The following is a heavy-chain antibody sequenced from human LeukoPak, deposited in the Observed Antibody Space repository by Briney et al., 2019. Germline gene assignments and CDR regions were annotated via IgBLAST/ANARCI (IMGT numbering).Heavy chain of an antibody. CDR2: IIPILGIA. CDR1: GGTFSSYA. D-gene: IGHD3-22*01. CDR3: ARDMVARYYYDEGWDAFDI. J-gene: IGHJ3*02. V-gene: IGHV1-69*04. Sequence: GASVKVSCKASGGTFSSYAISWVRQAPGQGLEWMGRIIPILGIANYAQKFQGRVTMTTDTSTSTAYMELRSLRSDDTAVYYCARDMVARYYYDEGWDAFDIWGQGTMVTVSS.